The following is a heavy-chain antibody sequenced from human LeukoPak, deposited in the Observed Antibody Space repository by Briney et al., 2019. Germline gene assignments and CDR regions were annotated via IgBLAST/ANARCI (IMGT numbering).Heavy chain of an antibody. D-gene: IGHD2-15*01. CDR2: IYYSGST. Sequence: SETLSLTCTVSGGSISSYYWSWIRQPPGKGLEWIGYIYYSGSTNYNHSLKRRVTISVDTSKNQFSLKLSSVTAADTAVYYCARDCSGGSCYPGGIDCWGQGTLATVSS. CDR3: ARDCSGGSCYPGGIDC. CDR1: GGSISSYY. V-gene: IGHV4-59*12. J-gene: IGHJ4*02.